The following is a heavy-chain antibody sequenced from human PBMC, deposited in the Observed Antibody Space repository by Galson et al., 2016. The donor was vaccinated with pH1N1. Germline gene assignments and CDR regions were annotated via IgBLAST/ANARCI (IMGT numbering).Heavy chain of an antibody. D-gene: IGHD6-6*01. CDR3: AGAPMYSSSSPWFDS. CDR2: ISWNRCNI. Sequence: SLRPPCSASGFTLDDHALHWVRPAPGKGLEWVPGISWNRCNIGHPGSLKGRFTLSKDNAQNSLYLPMQRLISEDKAFYFCAGAPMYSSSSPWFDSWGQGALVTVAS. V-gene: IGHV3-9*01. J-gene: IGHJ5*01. CDR1: GFTLDDHA.